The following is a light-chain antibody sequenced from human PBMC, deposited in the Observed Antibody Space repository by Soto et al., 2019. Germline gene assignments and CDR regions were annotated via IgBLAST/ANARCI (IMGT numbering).Light chain of an antibody. J-gene: IGKJ2*01. CDR3: LQYNDWPPKQYT. V-gene: IGKV3-15*01. Sequence: EIVMTQSPATLSVSPGERVTLSCRASQSVSSDLAWYQYKPGQAPRLLIYGASTRATGTPARFSGSGSGTEFSLSISSLQSEDFAVDSCLQYNDWPPKQYTFGQGTKLEIK. CDR1: QSVSSD. CDR2: GAS.